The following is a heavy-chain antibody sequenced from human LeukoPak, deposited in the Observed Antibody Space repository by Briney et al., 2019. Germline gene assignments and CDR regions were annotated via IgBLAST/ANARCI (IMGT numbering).Heavy chain of an antibody. J-gene: IGHJ4*02. CDR1: GFKFSDYG. CDR2: IRSDGTKI. CDR3: VTAVFDY. Sequence: GGSLTISCVASGFKFSDYGVHWVRQAPGKGLEWLAFIRSDGTKIVYEESLKGRSTISRDNSKNTLYLQMNSLRGGDSAVYYCVTAVFDYWGQGTLVTVSS. V-gene: IGHV3-30*02.